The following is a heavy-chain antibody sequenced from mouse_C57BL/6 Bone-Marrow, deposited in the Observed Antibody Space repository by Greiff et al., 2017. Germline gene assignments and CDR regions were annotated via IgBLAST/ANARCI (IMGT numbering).Heavy chain of an antibody. J-gene: IGHJ2*01. Sequence: EVQLVESGGGLVKPGGSLKLSCAASGFTFRSYAMSWVRQTPDKRLEWVATLSDGGSYTYYPDNVKGRFTISRHDAKNNLYLQMSHLKSDDTAMYYWARDRTIVTSYYFDYWGQGTTRTVSS. CDR1: GFTFRSYA. CDR3: ARDRTIVTSYYFDY. CDR2: LSDGGSYT. V-gene: IGHV5-4*01. D-gene: IGHD2-5*01.